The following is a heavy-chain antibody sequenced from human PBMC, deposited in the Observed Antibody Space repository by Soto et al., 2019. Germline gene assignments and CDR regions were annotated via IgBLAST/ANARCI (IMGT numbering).Heavy chain of an antibody. J-gene: IGHJ4*02. CDR2: FDPEDGET. V-gene: IGHV1-24*01. CDR3: ATSPPSHYDYIWGSYRV. Sequence: ASVKVSCKVSGYTLTDLSMHWVRQAPGKGLEWMGGFDPEDGETIYAQKFQGRVTMTEDTSTDTAYMELSSLRSEDTAVYYCATSPPSHYDYIWGSYRVWGQGTLVTVSS. CDR1: GYTLTDLS. D-gene: IGHD3-16*02.